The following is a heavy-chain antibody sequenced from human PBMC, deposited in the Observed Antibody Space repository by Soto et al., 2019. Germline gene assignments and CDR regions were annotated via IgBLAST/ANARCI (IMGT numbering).Heavy chain of an antibody. D-gene: IGHD6-13*01. V-gene: IGHV4-59*01. CDR1: GGSISSYF. J-gene: IGHJ4*02. CDR2: VYYTGTT. CDR3: ARALAAVPRAFDY. Sequence: SETLSLTCTVSGGSISSYFYIWVRQPPGKGLEWIGSVYYTGTTDYNPSLKSRVTISVDTSKTQFSLNLRSVTAADTAVYYCARALAAVPRAFDYWGRGPLVTVYS.